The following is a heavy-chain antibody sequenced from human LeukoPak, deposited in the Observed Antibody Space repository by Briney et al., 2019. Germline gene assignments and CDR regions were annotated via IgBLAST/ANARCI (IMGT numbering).Heavy chain of an antibody. V-gene: IGHV1-2*02. Sequence: ASVRLSCKTSGSTFTDYYIHWLRQAPGQGPERLGWINPKRGSTNNAEEFQDRHTMTRDTSTTTAHMDLTSLTSDDTGIYCCAKSRYGYGDFFFDYWGQGTLFTVSS. CDR2: INPKRGST. CDR1: GSTFTDYY. CDR3: AKSRYGYGDFFFDY. J-gene: IGHJ4*02. D-gene: IGHD4-17*01.